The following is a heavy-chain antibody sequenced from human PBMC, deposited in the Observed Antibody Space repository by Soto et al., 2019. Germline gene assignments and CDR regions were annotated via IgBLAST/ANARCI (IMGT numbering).Heavy chain of an antibody. Sequence: RASVKVSCKASGFTFTSSAVQWVRQARGQRLEWIGWIVVGSGNTNYAQKFQERVTITRDMSTSTAYMELSSLRSEDTAVYYCAAEVRGVIITGDAFDIRGQGTMVTVSS. V-gene: IGHV1-58*01. CDR1: GFTFTSSA. CDR2: IVVGSGNT. D-gene: IGHD3-10*01. CDR3: AAEVRGVIITGDAFDI. J-gene: IGHJ3*02.